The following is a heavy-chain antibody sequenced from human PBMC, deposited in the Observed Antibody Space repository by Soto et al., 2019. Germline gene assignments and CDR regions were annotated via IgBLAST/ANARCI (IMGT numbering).Heavy chain of an antibody. J-gene: IGHJ3*02. D-gene: IGHD4-17*01. CDR1: GGSISSGGYY. Sequence: PSETLSLTCTVSGGSISSGGYYWSWIRQHPGKGLEWIGYIYYSGSTYYNPSLKSRVTISVDTSKSQFSLKLSSVTAADTAVYYCARNYGDYMPAFDIWGQGTTVTVSS. CDR3: ARNYGDYMPAFDI. V-gene: IGHV4-31*03. CDR2: IYYSGST.